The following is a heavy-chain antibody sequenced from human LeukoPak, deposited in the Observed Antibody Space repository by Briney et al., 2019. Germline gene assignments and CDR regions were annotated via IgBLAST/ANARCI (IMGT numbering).Heavy chain of an antibody. V-gene: IGHV3-21*01. J-gene: IGHJ4*02. D-gene: IGHD6-13*01. Sequence: GGSLRLSCAASGFTFGSYTMNWVRQAPGKGLEWVSSISSSSSYIYYADSVKGRFTISRDNAKNSLYLQMNSLRAEDTAVYYCARDSEAGSGTNFDYWGQGTLVTVSS. CDR2: ISSSSSYI. CDR3: ARDSEAGSGTNFDY. CDR1: GFTFGSYT.